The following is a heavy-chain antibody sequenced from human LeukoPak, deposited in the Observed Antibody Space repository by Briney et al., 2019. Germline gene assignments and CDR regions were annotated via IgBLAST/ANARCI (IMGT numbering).Heavy chain of an antibody. CDR1: GFTFSSYA. V-gene: IGHV3-23*01. CDR3: AKDSSSSRNYYYYMDV. J-gene: IGHJ6*03. Sequence: GGSLRLSCAASGFTFSSYAMSWVRQAPGKGLEWVSAISGSGGSTYYADSVKGRFTIYRDNSKNTLYLQMNSLRAEDTAVYYCAKDSSSSRNYYYYMDVWGKGTTVTVSS. CDR2: ISGSGGST. D-gene: IGHD6-6*01.